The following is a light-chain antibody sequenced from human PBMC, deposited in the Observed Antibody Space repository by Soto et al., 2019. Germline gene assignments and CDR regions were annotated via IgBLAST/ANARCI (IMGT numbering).Light chain of an antibody. CDR2: EVS. CDR1: SSDVGGYNY. J-gene: IGLJ1*01. CDR3: SSYTSSSPYV. Sequence: QSVLTQPASVSGSPGQSITISCAGTSSDVGGYNYVPWYQQHPGKAPKLIIFEVSNRPSGVSNRFSGSKSGNTASLTISGLQAEDEADYYCSSYTSSSPYVFGTGTKVTVL. V-gene: IGLV2-14*01.